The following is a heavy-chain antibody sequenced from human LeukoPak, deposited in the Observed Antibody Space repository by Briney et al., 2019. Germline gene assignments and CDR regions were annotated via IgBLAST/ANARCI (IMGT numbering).Heavy chain of an antibody. CDR3: ARDQEDSGLDY. V-gene: IGHV3-30*03. D-gene: IGHD5-12*01. CDR1: GFTFSNYA. Sequence: PGGSLRLSCSASGFTFSNYAMHWVRQAPGKGLEWVAVISYDVTNKYYADSVKGRFTMSRDNSKSTLYLQMNSLRAEDTAVYYCARDQEDSGLDYWGQGTLVTVSS. J-gene: IGHJ4*02. CDR2: ISYDVTNK.